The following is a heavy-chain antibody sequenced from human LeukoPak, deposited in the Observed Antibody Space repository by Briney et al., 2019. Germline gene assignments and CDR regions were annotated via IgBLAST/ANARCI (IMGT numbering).Heavy chain of an antibody. CDR3: VRAGSGGGGDY. D-gene: IGHD2-15*01. CDR1: GFTFSTFW. Sequence: GGSLRLSCVTPGFTFSTFWMNWVRQAPGKGLEWVAVIFYDGNNEYYTDSVKGRFTISRDNFKNTLYLQMNSLRAEDTAMYYCVRAGSGGGGDYWGQGTLVTVSS. V-gene: IGHV3-33*08. CDR2: IFYDGNNE. J-gene: IGHJ4*02.